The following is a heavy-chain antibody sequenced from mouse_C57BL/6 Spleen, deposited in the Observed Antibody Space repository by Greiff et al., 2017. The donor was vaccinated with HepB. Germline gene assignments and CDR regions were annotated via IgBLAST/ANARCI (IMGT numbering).Heavy chain of an antibody. J-gene: IGHJ3*01. D-gene: IGHD2-1*01. CDR1: GFTFSSYA. CDR2: ISSGGDYI. Sequence: DVKLQESGEGLVKPGGSLKLSCAASGFTFSSYAMSWVRQTPEKRLEWVAYISSGGDYIYYADTVKGRFTISRDNARNTLYLQMSSLKSEDTAMYYCTREAGGLPGWFAYWGQGTLVTVSA. CDR3: TREAGGLPGWFAY. V-gene: IGHV5-9-1*02.